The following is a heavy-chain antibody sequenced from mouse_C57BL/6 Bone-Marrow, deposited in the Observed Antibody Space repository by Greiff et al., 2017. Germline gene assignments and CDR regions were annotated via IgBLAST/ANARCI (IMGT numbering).Heavy chain of an antibody. V-gene: IGHV1-81*01. Sequence: VKLQQSGAELARPGASVKLSCKASGYTFTSYGISWVKQRTGQGLEWIGEIYPRSGNTYYNEKFKGKATLTADKSSSTAYMELRSLTSEDSAVYFCARPHYYGSSPDYFDVWGTGTTVTVSS. CDR2: IYPRSGNT. CDR1: GYTFTSYG. J-gene: IGHJ1*03. D-gene: IGHD1-1*01. CDR3: ARPHYYGSSPDYFDV.